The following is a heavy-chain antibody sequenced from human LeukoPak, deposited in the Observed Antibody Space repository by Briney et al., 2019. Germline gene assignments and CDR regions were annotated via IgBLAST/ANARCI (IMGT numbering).Heavy chain of an antibody. J-gene: IGHJ4*02. CDR1: GGSISSYY. CDR2: IYYSGST. V-gene: IGHV4-59*01. Sequence: SETLSLTCTVSGGSISSYYWSWIRQPAGKGLEWIGYIYYSGSTNYNPSLKSRVTISVDMSKNQFSLKLSSVTAADTAVYYCARQDGYNFFADYWGQGTLVTVSS. D-gene: IGHD5-24*01. CDR3: ARQDGYNFFADY.